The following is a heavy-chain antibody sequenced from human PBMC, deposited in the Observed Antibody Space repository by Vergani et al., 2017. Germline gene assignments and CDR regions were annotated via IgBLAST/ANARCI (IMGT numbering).Heavy chain of an antibody. Sequence: EVHLLESGGGLVQSGGSLRLSCAASGFTFGDYYMAWIRLAPGKGLDWVASIKRDGTETFYVDSVKGRFTISRDNAKTTLYLQMNSLRDEDTALYFCVKDNDYDADGPFDLWGRGTLVTVSS. J-gene: IGHJ2*01. CDR2: IKRDGTET. D-gene: IGHD3-16*01. V-gene: IGHV3-7*03. CDR1: GFTFGDYY. CDR3: VKDNDYDADGPFDL.